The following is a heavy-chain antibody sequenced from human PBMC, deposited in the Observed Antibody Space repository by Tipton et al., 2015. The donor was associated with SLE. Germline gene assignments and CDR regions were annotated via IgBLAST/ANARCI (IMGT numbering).Heavy chain of an antibody. V-gene: IGHV3-7*03. J-gene: IGHJ4*02. CDR2: IKQDGSEK. Sequence: SLRLSCAASGFTFSSYWMSWVRQAPGKGLEWVANIKQDGSEKYYVDSVKGRFTTSRDNAKNSLYLQMNSLRAEDTAVYYCAKARVAVAGTRSGFDYWGQGTLVTVSS. CDR1: GFTFSSYW. CDR3: AKARVAVAGTRSGFDY. D-gene: IGHD6-19*01.